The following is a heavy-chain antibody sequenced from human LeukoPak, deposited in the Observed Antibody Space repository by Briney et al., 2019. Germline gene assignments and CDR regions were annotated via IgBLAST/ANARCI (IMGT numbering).Heavy chain of an antibody. CDR1: SGSISSYY. CDR3: ATDTSGFDDSSGHYVPNTFDI. J-gene: IGHJ3*02. V-gene: IGHV4-59*01. CDR2: IYYSVGT. D-gene: IGHD3-22*01. Sequence: SQTLSLTCTLSSGSISSYYCSWIRQPPGKGLEYIWYIYYSVGTNYNPSLKSRVTRSVDTSKKQFSLKLSSVPGADTAVYYCATDTSGFDDSSGHYVPNTFDIWGEGTMVTVSS.